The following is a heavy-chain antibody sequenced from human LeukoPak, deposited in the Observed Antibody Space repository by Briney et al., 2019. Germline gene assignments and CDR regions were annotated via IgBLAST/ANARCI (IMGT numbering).Heavy chain of an antibody. CDR3: AKDRRGYCSSTSCSPFDY. CDR2: IIGSGGST. V-gene: IGHV3-23*01. J-gene: IGHJ4*02. Sequence: PGGSLRLSCAASGFTFSSYAMSWVRQAPGKGLEWVSAIIGSGGSTYYADSVKGRFTISRGNSKNTLYLQMNSLRAEDTAVYYCAKDRRGYCSSTSCSPFDYWGQGTLVTVSS. D-gene: IGHD2-2*01. CDR1: GFTFSSYA.